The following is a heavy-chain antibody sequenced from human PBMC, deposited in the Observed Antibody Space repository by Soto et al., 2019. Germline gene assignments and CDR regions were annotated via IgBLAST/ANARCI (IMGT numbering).Heavy chain of an antibody. V-gene: IGHV3-74*01. J-gene: IGHJ5*02. D-gene: IGHD7-27*01. CDR1: GFTSSSYW. CDR2: INRDGSST. Sequence: PGGSLRLSCEASGFTSSSYWMHWVRQAPGKGLVWVSRINRDGSSTTYADSVKGRFTISRDNAKNTLYLQITGLRAEDTAVYYCASSTGGNNWFDPWGQGTLVTVSS. CDR3: ASSTGGNNWFDP.